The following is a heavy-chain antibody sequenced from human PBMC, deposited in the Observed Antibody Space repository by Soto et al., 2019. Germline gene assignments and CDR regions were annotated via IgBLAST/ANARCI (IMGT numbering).Heavy chain of an antibody. Sequence: QVQLVQSGAEVKKPGASVKVSCKASGYTFTSYAMHWVRQAPGQRLEWMGWINAGNGNTKYSQKFQGRVTITRDTSASTAYRELSSLRSEDTAVYYCARGVGSGLSDYWGRGPLVTVSS. CDR1: GYTFTSYA. J-gene: IGHJ4*02. CDR2: INAGNGNT. V-gene: IGHV1-3*01. CDR3: ARGVGSGLSDY. D-gene: IGHD1-26*01.